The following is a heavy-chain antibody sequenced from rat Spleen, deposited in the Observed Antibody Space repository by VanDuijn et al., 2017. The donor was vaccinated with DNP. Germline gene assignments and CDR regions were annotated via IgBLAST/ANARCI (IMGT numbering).Heavy chain of an antibody. CDR1: GFIFSNYW. V-gene: IGHV5-31*01. CDR3: ARSNTYYDGTYYYWYFDF. Sequence: EVQLVESGGGPVQPGRSLKVSCVASGFIFSNYWMTWIRQAPGKGLEWVASITKTGDSTYYSDSVKGRFTISRDNAKSPLYLQMNSLRSEDTATYYCARSNTYYDGTYYYWYFDFWGPGTMVTVSS. J-gene: IGHJ1*01. CDR2: ITKTGDST. D-gene: IGHD1-12*02.